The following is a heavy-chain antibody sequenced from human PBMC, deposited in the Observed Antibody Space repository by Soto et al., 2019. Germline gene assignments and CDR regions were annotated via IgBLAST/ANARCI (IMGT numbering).Heavy chain of an antibody. D-gene: IGHD6-13*01. CDR1: GFTFSGFD. CDR3: AKSQEIGTHFFDS. V-gene: IGHV3-13*01. J-gene: IGHJ4*02. Sequence: PXGSLQLSCEASGFTFSGFDMHWVRQPTGKGLEWVSSIGTAGDTYYAVSVKGRFTISRDNAKNSLSLQMNSLRAGDMAVYFCAKSQEIGTHFFDSWGQGTQVTVSS. CDR2: IGTAGDT.